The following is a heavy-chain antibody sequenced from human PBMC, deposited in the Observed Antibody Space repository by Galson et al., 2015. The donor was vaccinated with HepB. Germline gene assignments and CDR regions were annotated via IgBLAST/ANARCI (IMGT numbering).Heavy chain of an antibody. D-gene: IGHD4-17*01. J-gene: IGHJ4*02. CDR2: ISSSAVYT. CDR3: TRVADADYGDHSYSNY. CDR1: GFTFSDYY. Sequence: SLRLSCAASGFTFSDYYMSWIRQAPGKGLEWISYISSSAVYTNYADSVKGRFTISRDNARNSLFLQINSLRAGDTAVYYCTRVADADYGDHSYSNYWGQGTLVTVSS. V-gene: IGHV3-11*06.